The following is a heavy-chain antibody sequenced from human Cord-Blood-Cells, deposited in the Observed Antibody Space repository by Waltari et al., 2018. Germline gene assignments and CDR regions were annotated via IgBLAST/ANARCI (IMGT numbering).Heavy chain of an antibody. D-gene: IGHD1-26*01. J-gene: IGHJ5*02. CDR2: INHSGST. Sequence: QVQLQQWGAGLLKPSETLSLTCAVYGGSFGGYYWSWTRQPPGKGLEWIGEINHSGSTNYNPSLKSRVTISVDTSKNQFSLKLSSVTAADTAVYYCARHGMAPNWFDPWGQGTLVTVSS. CDR1: GGSFGGYY. V-gene: IGHV4-34*01. CDR3: ARHGMAPNWFDP.